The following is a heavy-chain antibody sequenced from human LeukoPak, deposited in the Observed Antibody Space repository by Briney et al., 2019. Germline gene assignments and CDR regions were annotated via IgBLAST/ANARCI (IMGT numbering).Heavy chain of an antibody. J-gene: IGHJ4*02. CDR2: ISYDGRKT. CDR3: ARSEKGTIYYHFVS. Sequence: GGSLRLSCEASESSFSRSAMHWVRQAPGKGLEWVATISYDGRKTFYGDSAKGRFTISRDNSKKTLALQMNNLKVDDTALYYCARSEKGTIYYHFVSWGQGSLVAVSS. CDR1: ESSFSRSA. D-gene: IGHD1-26*01. V-gene: IGHV3-30*03.